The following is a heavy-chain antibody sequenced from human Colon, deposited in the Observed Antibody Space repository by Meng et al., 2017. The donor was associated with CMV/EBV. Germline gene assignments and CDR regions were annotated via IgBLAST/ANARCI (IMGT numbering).Heavy chain of an antibody. CDR2: ISSSGKDE. CDR1: GFPFNSHS. CDR3: MRDLLPISLIPAAQDY. D-gene: IGHD2-2*01. J-gene: IGHJ4*02. V-gene: IGHV3-21*06. Sequence: GSLRLSCEGSGFPFNSHSMNWVRQAPGKGLEWISYISSSGKDEYYADSVKGRFTISRDNAKNSVSLQMNALKVEDTAVYYCMRDLLPISLIPAAQDYWGQGTLVTVSS.